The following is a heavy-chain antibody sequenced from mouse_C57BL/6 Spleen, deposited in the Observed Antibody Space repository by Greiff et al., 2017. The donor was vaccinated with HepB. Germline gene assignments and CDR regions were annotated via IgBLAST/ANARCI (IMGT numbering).Heavy chain of an antibody. CDR3: TSREGYDEDWYFDV. J-gene: IGHJ1*03. V-gene: IGHV1-26*01. CDR1: GYTFTDYY. CDR2: INPNNGGT. D-gene: IGHD2-2*01. Sequence: VQLQQSGPELVKPGASVKISCKASGYTFTDYYMNWVKQSHGKSLEWIGDINPNNGGTSYKQKFKGKATLTVDKSSSTAYMELRSLTSEDSAVYYCTSREGYDEDWYFDVWGTGTTVTVSS.